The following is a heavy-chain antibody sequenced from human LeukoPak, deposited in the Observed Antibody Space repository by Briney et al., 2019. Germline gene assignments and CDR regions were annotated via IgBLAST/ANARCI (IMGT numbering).Heavy chain of an antibody. D-gene: IGHD3-10*01. J-gene: IGHJ4*02. CDR1: GFTFSSYS. CDR3: ARVEGTMVRGVIIYPFDY. Sequence: PGGSLRLSCAASGFTFSSYSMNWVRQAPGKGLEWVSSISSSSSYIYYADSVKGRFTISRDNAKNSLYLQMNSLRAEDTAVYYCARVEGTMVRGVIIYPFDYWGQGTLVTVSS. V-gene: IGHV3-21*01. CDR2: ISSSSSYI.